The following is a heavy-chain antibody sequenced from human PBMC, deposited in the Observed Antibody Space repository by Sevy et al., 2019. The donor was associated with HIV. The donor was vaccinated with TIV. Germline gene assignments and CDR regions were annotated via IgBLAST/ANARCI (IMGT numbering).Heavy chain of an antibody. J-gene: IGHJ4*02. CDR1: GFTFSSYW. CDR2: VNSDGSST. D-gene: IGHD1-26*01. Sequence: GGSLRLSCSASGFTFSSYWMHWVRQAPGKGLVWVSGVNSDGSSTKYADSVKGRFTISRDSAKNTLYLQMNSLRAEDTAVYFCVAANTWEDYWGQGTLVTVSS. V-gene: IGHV3-74*03. CDR3: VAANTWEDY.